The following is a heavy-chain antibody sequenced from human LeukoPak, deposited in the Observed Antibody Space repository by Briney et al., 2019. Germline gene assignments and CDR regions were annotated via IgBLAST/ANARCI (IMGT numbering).Heavy chain of an antibody. D-gene: IGHD4-17*01. CDR2: IYYGGTT. J-gene: IGHJ4*02. CDR1: NSAISSFY. CDR3: ARLNDFGAALDY. Sequence: SETLSLTCNVSNSAISSFYWSWIRQPPGKGLEWLGYIYYGGTTKYNSSLESRVSMSIDASRDKFSLRLASVTAADTAVHYCARLNDFGAALDYWGQGTLVIVSS. V-gene: IGHV4-59*01.